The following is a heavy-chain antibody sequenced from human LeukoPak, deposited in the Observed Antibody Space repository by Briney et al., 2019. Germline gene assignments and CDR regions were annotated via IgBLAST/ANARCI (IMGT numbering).Heavy chain of an antibody. CDR1: GGSISSYY. J-gene: IGHJ3*02. V-gene: IGHV4-59*01. D-gene: IGHD4-17*01. Sequence: SETLSLTCTVSGGSISSYYWSWIQQPPGKGLEWIGYISYIGSTNYNPSLKSRVTISIDTSRNQFSLKLRSVTAADTAVYYCARDLVTVTKGFDIWGQGTMVSVSS. CDR2: ISYIGST. CDR3: ARDLVTVTKGFDI.